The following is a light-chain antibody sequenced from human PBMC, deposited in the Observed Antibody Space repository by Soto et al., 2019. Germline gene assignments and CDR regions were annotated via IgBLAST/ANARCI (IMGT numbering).Light chain of an antibody. V-gene: IGKV3-20*01. J-gene: IGKJ4*01. Sequence: EIVMTQSPASLSVSPGEGATLSCRASQSVSSTLAWYQQKPGQAPRLLIYGASSRATGIPDRFSGSGSGTDFTLTISRLEPEDFAVYYCQQYGSSPQTFGGGTKVDIK. CDR2: GAS. CDR3: QQYGSSPQT. CDR1: QSVSST.